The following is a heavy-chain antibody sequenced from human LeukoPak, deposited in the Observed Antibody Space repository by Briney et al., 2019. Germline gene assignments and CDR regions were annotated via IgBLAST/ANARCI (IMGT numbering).Heavy chain of an antibody. CDR2: SGSGGST. D-gene: IGHD2/OR15-2a*01. CDR3: APSPYFEADAFDI. J-gene: IGHJ3*02. V-gene: IGHV3-23*01. Sequence: GGSLRLSCAASGFTFSSYAMSWVRQAPGKGLEWVSASGSGGSTYYADSVKGRFTISRDNSKNTLYLQMNSLRAEDTAVYYCAPSPYFEADAFDIWGQGTMVTVSS. CDR1: GFTFSSYA.